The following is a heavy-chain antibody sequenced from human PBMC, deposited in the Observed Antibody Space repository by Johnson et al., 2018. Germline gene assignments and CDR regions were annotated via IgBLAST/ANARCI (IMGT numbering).Heavy chain of an antibody. Sequence: VQLQESGPGLVKPSQTLSLTCTVSGGSISSGSYYWSWIRQPAGKGLEWIGRIYTSGSTNYNPPLKSRVTISVDTSKNQFSLKLSSVTAADTAVYYCAREIVDITPNYAFDIWGQGTMVTVSS. V-gene: IGHV4-61*02. D-gene: IGHD2/OR15-2a*01. CDR1: GGSISSGSYY. J-gene: IGHJ3*02. CDR3: AREIVDITPNYAFDI. CDR2: IYTSGST.